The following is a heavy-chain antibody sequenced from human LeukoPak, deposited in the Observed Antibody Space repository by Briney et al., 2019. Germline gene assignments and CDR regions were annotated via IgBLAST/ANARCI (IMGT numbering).Heavy chain of an antibody. D-gene: IGHD6-13*01. CDR2: ISGSGGST. J-gene: IGHJ4*02. Sequence: GGSLRLSYAASGFTFSSYAMSWVRQAPGKGLEWVSAISGSGGSTYYADSVKGRFTISRDNSKNTLYLQMNSLRAEDPAVYYCAQRGRGAAAAFDYWGQGTLVAVSS. CDR3: AQRGRGAAAAFDY. CDR1: GFTFSSYA. V-gene: IGHV3-23*01.